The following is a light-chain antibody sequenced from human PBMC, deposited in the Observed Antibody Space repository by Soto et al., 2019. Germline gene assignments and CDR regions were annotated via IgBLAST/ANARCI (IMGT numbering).Light chain of an antibody. CDR2: DVT. CDR1: SSDIGGYNF. CDR3: ASYAGVNNLL. J-gene: IGLJ2*01. Sequence: QSALTQPPSASGSPGQSVTISCTGTSSDIGGYNFVSWYQQYPGKAPKLMIYDVTKRPSGVPDRFSGSKSGNTASLTVSGLQAEDAADYYCASYAGVNNLLFGGGTKLTVL. V-gene: IGLV2-8*01.